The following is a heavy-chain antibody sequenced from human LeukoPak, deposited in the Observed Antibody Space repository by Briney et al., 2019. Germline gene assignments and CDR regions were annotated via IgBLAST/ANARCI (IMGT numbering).Heavy chain of an antibody. D-gene: IGHD2-15*01. V-gene: IGHV1-2*06. CDR1: GYTFTGYY. J-gene: IGHJ3*02. CDR2: INPNRGGT. CDR3: AFPELLRGDDAFDI. Sequence: ASVKVSCKASGYTFTGYYMHWVRQAPGQGLEWMGRINPNRGGTNYAQKFQGRVTMTRDTSISTAYMELSRLRSDDTAVYYCAFPELLRGDDAFDIWGQGTMVTVSS.